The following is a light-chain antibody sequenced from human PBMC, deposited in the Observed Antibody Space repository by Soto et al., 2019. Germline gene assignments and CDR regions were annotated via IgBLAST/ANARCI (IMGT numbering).Light chain of an antibody. CDR3: QHYNSYSEA. V-gene: IGKV1-5*03. CDR1: QTISSW. J-gene: IGKJ1*01. Sequence: DIQRTQSPSTLSASVGDRVTIPCRASQTISSWLAWYQQKPGKAPKLLIYKASTLKSGVPSRFSGSGSGTEFTLTISSLQPDDFATYYCQHYNSYSEAFGQGTKVDI. CDR2: KAS.